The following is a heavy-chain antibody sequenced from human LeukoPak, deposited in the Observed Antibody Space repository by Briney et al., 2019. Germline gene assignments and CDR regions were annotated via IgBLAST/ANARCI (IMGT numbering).Heavy chain of an antibody. CDR1: GGSFSGYY. CDR3: AKDGRLLEFDY. CDR2: INHSGST. D-gene: IGHD2-21*02. Sequence: SETLSLTCAVYGGSFSGYYWSWIRQPPGKGLEWIGEINHSGSTNYNPSLKSRVTISVDTSKNQFSLKLSSVTAADTAVYYCAKDGRLLEFDYWGQGTLVFVSS. V-gene: IGHV4-34*01. J-gene: IGHJ4*02.